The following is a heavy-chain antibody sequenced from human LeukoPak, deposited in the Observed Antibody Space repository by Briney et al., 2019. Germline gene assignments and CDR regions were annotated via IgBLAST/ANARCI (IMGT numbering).Heavy chain of an antibody. D-gene: IGHD2-15*01. CDR2: IWSDGSRQ. CDR3: ARGVAQNGNPNYFDP. Sequence: GGSLRLSCAASGFIFSSYAMHCVRQAPGTGLEWVAVIWSDGSRQYYLDSVKGRFTISRDNSKNTLYLQMNSLRAEDTAVYSCARGVAQNGNPNYFDPWGRGTLVTVSS. CDR1: GFIFSSYA. V-gene: IGHV3-33*01. J-gene: IGHJ5*02.